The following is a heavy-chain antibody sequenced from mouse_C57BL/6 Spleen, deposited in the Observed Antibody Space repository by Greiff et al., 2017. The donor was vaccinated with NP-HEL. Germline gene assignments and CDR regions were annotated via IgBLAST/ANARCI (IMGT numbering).Heavy chain of an antibody. CDR2: ISSGGSYT. D-gene: IGHD2-4*01. CDR1: GFTFSSYG. CDR3: AEGDYDDAMDD. V-gene: IGHV5-6*01. Sequence: VQLKESGGDLVKPGGSLKLSCAASGFTFSSYGMSWVRQTPDKRLEWVATISSGGSYTYYPDSVKGRFTISRDNAKNTLYLQMSSLKSEDTAMDYCAEGDYDDAMDDWGQGTSVTVSS. J-gene: IGHJ4*01.